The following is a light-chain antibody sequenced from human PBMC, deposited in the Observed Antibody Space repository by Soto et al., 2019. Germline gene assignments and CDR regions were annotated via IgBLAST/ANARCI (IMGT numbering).Light chain of an antibody. CDR1: PSITSS. V-gene: IGKV3-11*01. J-gene: IGKJ1*01. Sequence: EVVVTQSPATLSLSPGERATLSCRASPSITSSVAWYQHKPGQSPRLVVYSGYKRATGIPARFSGSGSGTDFTLTISGLEIEDFAIYYCQQRYSWLRACGQGTKVEVK. CDR2: SGY. CDR3: QQRYSWLRA.